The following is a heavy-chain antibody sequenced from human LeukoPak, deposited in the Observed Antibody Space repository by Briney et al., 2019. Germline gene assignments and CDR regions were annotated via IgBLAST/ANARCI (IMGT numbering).Heavy chain of an antibody. CDR1: GGTFSSYA. Sequence: GASVKVSCKASGGTFSSYAISWVRQAPGQGLEWMGRIIPILGIANYAQKFQGRVTITADKSTSTAYMELSSLRSEDTAVYYCARGQYDDSSGYYYEKTFDYWGQGTLVTVSS. D-gene: IGHD3-22*01. CDR3: ARGQYDDSSGYYYEKTFDY. V-gene: IGHV1-69*04. J-gene: IGHJ4*02. CDR2: IIPILGIA.